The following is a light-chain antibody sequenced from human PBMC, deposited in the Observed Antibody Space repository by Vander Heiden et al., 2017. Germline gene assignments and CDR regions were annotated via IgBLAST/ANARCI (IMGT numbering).Light chain of an antibody. CDR2: ENN. Sequence: QSMFIQPPSLPLDPGQRVTIAGSGGSSNIGNNYVSWYQQLPGTAPKLLIYENNKRPSGIPDRFSGSKSGTSATLGITGLQTGDEADYYCGTWDSSLSAVVFGGGTKLTVL. V-gene: IGLV1-51*01. CDR3: GTWDSSLSAVV. J-gene: IGLJ2*01. CDR1: SSNIGNNY.